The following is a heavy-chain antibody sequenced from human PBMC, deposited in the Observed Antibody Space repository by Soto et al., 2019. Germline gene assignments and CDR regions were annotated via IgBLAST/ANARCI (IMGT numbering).Heavy chain of an antibody. D-gene: IGHD6-19*01. CDR3: ARENLSGWNDC. CDR2: MSYDGRNK. J-gene: IGHJ4*02. CDR1: GFTFSNYA. V-gene: IGHV3-30*04. Sequence: PGGSLRLSCAASGFTFSNYAIHWVRQAPGKGLEWVAVMSYDGRNKYYADSVKGRFTISRDNSKNTLSLQMNSLRAGDTAVYYCARENLSGWNDCWGQGTLVTVSS.